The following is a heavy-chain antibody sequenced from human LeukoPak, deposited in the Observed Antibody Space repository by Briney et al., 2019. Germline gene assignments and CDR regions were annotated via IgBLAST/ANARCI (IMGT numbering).Heavy chain of an antibody. V-gene: IGHV3-7*01. Sequence: PGGSLRLSCAASGFTFSTYAMSWVRQAPEKGLEWVANIKQDGSEKYYVDSVKGRFTISRDNAKNSLYLQMNSLRADDTAVYYCARENDYTDYGQDYNYYMDVWGNGTTVTVSS. J-gene: IGHJ6*03. D-gene: IGHD4-17*01. CDR2: IKQDGSEK. CDR1: GFTFSTYA. CDR3: ARENDYTDYGQDYNYYMDV.